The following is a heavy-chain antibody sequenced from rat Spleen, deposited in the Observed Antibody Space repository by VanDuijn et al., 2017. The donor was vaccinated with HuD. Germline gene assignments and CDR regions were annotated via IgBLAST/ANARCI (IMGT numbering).Heavy chain of an antibody. CDR2: ISYDGSST. CDR1: GFTFSNYD. J-gene: IGHJ4*01. D-gene: IGHD1-4*01. Sequence: EVQLVESGGGLVQPGRSMKLSCAASGFTFSNYDMAWVRQAPTKGLEWVASISYDGSSTYYRDSVKGRFTISRDNAKSTLYLQMDSLRSEEPATYYCTTGGITPMDAWGQGASVTVSS. V-gene: IGHV5-20*01. CDR3: TTGGITPMDA.